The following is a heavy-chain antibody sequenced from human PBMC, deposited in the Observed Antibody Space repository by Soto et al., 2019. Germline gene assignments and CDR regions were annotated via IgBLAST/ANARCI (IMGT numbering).Heavy chain of an antibody. CDR3: ARSKTMVRGATDSNY. J-gene: IGHJ4*02. D-gene: IGHD3-10*01. V-gene: IGHV1-69*13. CDR2: IIPIFGTA. CDR1: GCTESIDN. Sequence: SAVKVSGKASGCTESIDNLSRVSKSPGQGLEWMGGIIPIFGTANYAQKFQGRVTITADESTSTAYMELSSLRSEDTAVYYCARSKTMVRGATDSNYWRQGTLVTVSS.